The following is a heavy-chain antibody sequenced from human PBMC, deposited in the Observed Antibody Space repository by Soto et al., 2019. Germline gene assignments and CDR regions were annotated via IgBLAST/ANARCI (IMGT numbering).Heavy chain of an antibody. V-gene: IGHV4-59*08. Sequence: SETLSLTCTVSGGSISSYYWSWIRQPPGKGLEWIGYIYYSGSTNYNPSLKSRVTISVDTSKNQFSLKLSSVTAADTAVYYCARQYYYGSGSYNFDYWGQGTLVTVSS. CDR3: ARQYYYGSGSYNFDY. J-gene: IGHJ4*02. CDR2: IYYSGST. D-gene: IGHD3-10*01. CDR1: GGSISSYY.